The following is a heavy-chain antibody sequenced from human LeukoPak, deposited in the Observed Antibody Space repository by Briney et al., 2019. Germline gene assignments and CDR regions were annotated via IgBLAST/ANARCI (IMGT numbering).Heavy chain of an antibody. CDR2: IYHSGTI. V-gene: IGHV4-39*07. CDR3: ARAPMVGGDFDY. Sequence: SETLSLTCTVSGGSISSSSYYWGWIRQPPGKGLEWIGYIYHSGTIYYNPSLKSRVTMSLDRSKNHVSLNLSSVTAANTAMYYCARAPMVGGDFDYWGQGTLVTVSS. J-gene: IGHJ4*02. CDR1: GGSISSSSYY. D-gene: IGHD2-21*01.